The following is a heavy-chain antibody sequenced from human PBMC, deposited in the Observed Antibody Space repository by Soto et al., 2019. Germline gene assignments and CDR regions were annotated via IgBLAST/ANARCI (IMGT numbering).Heavy chain of an antibody. D-gene: IGHD2-15*01. CDR3: ARVRRYCSGGSCYSFDF. Sequence: QVQLQESGPGLVKPSQTLSLTCTVSGGSISSGDYYWSWIRQPPGKGLEWIGYIYYSGSTYYTPSLKSRVTISMDTSKNQFSLKLSSVTAADTAVYYCARVRRYCSGGSCYSFDFWGQGTLVTVSS. CDR1: GGSISSGDYY. J-gene: IGHJ4*02. CDR2: IYYSGST. V-gene: IGHV4-30-4*01.